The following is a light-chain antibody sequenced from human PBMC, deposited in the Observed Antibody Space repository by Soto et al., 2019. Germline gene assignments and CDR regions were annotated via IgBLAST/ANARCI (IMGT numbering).Light chain of an antibody. CDR3: QRGHNWPLT. CDR1: QSISTE. CDR2: SAS. Sequence: IVMTQSPATLSVSPGERATLSCRASQSISTELAWYQQKPGQPPRLLIYSASTRATGVPARFTGSGSGSEFTLTISGLQSEDFAVYYCQRGHNWPLTFGQGTRLEI. V-gene: IGKV3-15*01. J-gene: IGKJ2*01.